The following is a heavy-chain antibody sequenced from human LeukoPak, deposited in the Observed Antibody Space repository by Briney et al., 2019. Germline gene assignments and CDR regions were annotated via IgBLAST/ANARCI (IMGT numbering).Heavy chain of an antibody. Sequence: SETLSLTCTVSGGSFSSYYWSWIRQPAGKGLECIGRVYISGSTSYNPSLKSRVTMSVDTSKNQFSLRLSSVTAADTAVYYCATANRYSLYMDVWGKGTTVTLSS. CDR3: ATANRYSLYMDV. CDR2: VYISGST. D-gene: IGHD1-14*01. V-gene: IGHV4-4*07. CDR1: GGSFSSYY. J-gene: IGHJ6*03.